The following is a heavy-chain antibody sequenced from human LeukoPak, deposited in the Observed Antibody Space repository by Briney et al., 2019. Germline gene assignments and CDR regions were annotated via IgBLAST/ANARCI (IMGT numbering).Heavy chain of an antibody. J-gene: IGHJ4*02. CDR1: GFTVSGNY. CDR2: ISPSGDIT. D-gene: IGHD3-10*01. V-gene: IGHV3-23*01. Sequence: GGSLRLSCAVSGFTVSGNYMSWIRHAPGKGLEWVSGISPSGDITYYADSVKGRFTISRDNSKNTLYLEVISLTAEDTAVYYCAKDDAWLRFGEWSQGTLVTVSS. CDR3: AKDDAWLRFGE.